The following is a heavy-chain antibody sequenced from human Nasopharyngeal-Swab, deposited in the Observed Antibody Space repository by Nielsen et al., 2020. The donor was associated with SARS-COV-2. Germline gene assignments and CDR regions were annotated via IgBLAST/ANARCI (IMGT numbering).Heavy chain of an antibody. D-gene: IGHD3-16*01. CDR1: GGSISSGGYY. CDR2: IYYSGST. J-gene: IGHJ2*01. CDR3: ARLLTLRSWYFDL. Sequence: SETLSLTCTVSGGSISSGGYYWSWIRQHPGKGLEWIGYIYYSGSTYYNPSLKSRVTISVDTSKNQFSLKLSSVTAADTAVYYCARLLTLRSWYFDLWGRGTLVTVSS. V-gene: IGHV4-31*03.